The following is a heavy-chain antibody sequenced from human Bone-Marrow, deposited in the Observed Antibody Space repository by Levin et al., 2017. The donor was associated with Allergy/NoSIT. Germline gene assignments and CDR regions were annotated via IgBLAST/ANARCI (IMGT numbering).Heavy chain of an antibody. J-gene: IGHJ6*02. CDR2: LQSSQHT. CDR1: GVSFTNYY. D-gene: IGHD2-21*02. CDR3: AGAYCGGDCYMRDYFYFGVDV. Sequence: SETLSLTCAVSGVSFTNYYWNWIRQSPGKKLEWIACLQSSQHTKSNPSLEGRVTMSVDTSKSQVSLTLSSVTAADTAVYYCAGAYCGGDCYMRDYFYFGVDVWGRGTTVIVSS. V-gene: IGHV4-59*01.